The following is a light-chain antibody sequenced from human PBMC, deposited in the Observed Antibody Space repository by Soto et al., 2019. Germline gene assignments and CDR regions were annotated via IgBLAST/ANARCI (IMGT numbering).Light chain of an antibody. Sequence: QSVLTQPPSASGTPGQRVTISCSGSSCNIGSNYVYCYQQLPGTAPKLLIYCNNQRPSGVPYRFSGSKSGTSASLAISGRRSEDEADYYCAAWDDSLSVVVFGGGTKVTVL. CDR3: AAWDDSLSVVV. V-gene: IGLV1-47*02. CDR1: SCNIGSNY. J-gene: IGLJ2*01. CDR2: CNN.